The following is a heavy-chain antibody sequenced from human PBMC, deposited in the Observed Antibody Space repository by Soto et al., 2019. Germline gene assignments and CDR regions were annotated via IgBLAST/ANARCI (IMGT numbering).Heavy chain of an antibody. V-gene: IGHV3-23*01. Sequence: GGSLRLSCAASGFTFSTYAMSWVRQAPGKGLEWVSAISASGDSTYSADSVKGRFTISRDNSMNALYLQMSSLRIEDTAVYYCAHPRGYGVFDAYDIWGQGAMVTVSS. D-gene: IGHD1-1*01. CDR2: ISASGDST. J-gene: IGHJ3*02. CDR1: GFTFSTYA. CDR3: AHPRGYGVFDAYDI.